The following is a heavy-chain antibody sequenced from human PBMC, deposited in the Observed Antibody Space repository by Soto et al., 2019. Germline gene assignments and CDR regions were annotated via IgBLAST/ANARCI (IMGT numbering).Heavy chain of an antibody. J-gene: IGHJ6*02. CDR3: AREGSAPYYYSGMDV. CDR1: GYTFTTYG. V-gene: IGHV1-18*01. CDR2: INGYNGNT. D-gene: IGHD6-19*01. Sequence: QVQLEQSGAEVKKPGDSMKFSCKASGYTFTTYGISWVRQAPGQGLEWMGWINGYNGNTDYPQKLQGRVTMTTATSTSTAYMELRSLRSDDTAVYYCAREGSAPYYYSGMDVWGQGTTVTFSS.